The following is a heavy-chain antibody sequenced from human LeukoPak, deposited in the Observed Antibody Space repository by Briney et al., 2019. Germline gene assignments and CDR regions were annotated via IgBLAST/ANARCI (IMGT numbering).Heavy chain of an antibody. V-gene: IGHV3-66*01. J-gene: IGHJ5*02. CDR2: IYSGGST. Sequence: GGSLRLSCAASGFTVSSNYMSWVRQAPGKGLEWVSVIYSGGSTYYADSVKGRFTISRDNAKNSLYLQMNSLRAEDTAVYYCARVRSGSGWYDPWGQGTLVTVSS. D-gene: IGHD6-19*01. CDR1: GFTVSSNY. CDR3: ARVRSGSGWYDP.